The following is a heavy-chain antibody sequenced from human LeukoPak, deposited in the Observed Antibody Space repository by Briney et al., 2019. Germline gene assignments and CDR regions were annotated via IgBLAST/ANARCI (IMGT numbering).Heavy chain of an antibody. CDR1: DYTFTSYG. CDR2: INPNSGGT. V-gene: IGHV1-18*01. CDR3: ARDFMGSSGTQPGY. Sequence: GASVKVSCKASDYTFTSYGISWVRQAPGQGLEWMGWINPNSGGTNYAQKLQGRVTMTTDTSTSTAYMELRSLRSDDTAVYYCARDFMGSSGTQPGYWGQGTLVTVSS. J-gene: IGHJ4*02. D-gene: IGHD3-22*01.